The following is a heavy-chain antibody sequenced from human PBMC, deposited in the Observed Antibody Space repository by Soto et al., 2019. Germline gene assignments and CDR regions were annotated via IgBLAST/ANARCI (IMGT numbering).Heavy chain of an antibody. CDR1: GYTFTGYY. CDR3: GRERYSYGEDY. V-gene: IGHV1-2*04. J-gene: IGHJ4*02. Sequence: ASVKVSCKASGYTFTGYYMHWLRQAPAQGLEWMGWINPNSGGTNYEQKFQGWVTMTRDTSISTAYMELSRLRSEDTAVYYCGRERYSYGEDYWGQGTLVTVSS. CDR2: INPNSGGT. D-gene: IGHD5-18*01.